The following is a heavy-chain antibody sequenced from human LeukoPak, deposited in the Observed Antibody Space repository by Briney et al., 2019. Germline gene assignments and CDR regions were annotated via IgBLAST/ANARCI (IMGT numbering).Heavy chain of an antibody. J-gene: IGHJ4*02. Sequence: PGGSLRLSCAASGFTFSSYGMHWVRQAPGKGLEWVAVISYDGSNKYYADSVKRRFTISRDNSKNTLYLQMNSLRAEDTAVYYXXXXHYYDSSGYSGLDYWGQGTLVTVSS. CDR3: XXXHYYDSSGYSGLDY. CDR2: ISYDGSNK. D-gene: IGHD3-22*01. CDR1: GFTFSSYG. V-gene: IGHV3-30*03.